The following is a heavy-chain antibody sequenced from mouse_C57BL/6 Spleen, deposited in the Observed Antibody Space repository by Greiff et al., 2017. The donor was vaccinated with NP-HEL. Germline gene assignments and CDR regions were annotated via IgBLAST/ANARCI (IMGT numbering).Heavy chain of an antibody. Sequence: VQLVESGAELVRPGASVKLSCKASGYTFTDYYINWVKQRPGQGLEWIARIYPGSGNTYYNEKFKGKATLTAEKSSSTAYMQLSSLTSEDSAVYFCAKETGTIPAMDYWGQGTSVTVSS. CDR2: IYPGSGNT. D-gene: IGHD4-1*01. CDR3: AKETGTIPAMDY. J-gene: IGHJ4*01. CDR1: GYTFTDYY. V-gene: IGHV1-76*01.